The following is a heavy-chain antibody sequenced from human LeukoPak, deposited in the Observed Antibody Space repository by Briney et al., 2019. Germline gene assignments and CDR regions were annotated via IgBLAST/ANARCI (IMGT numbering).Heavy chain of an antibody. CDR3: ARDSQYCSSGGCSPGASDI. V-gene: IGHV3-53*01. CDR2: IYSDGRT. D-gene: IGHD2-15*01. J-gene: IGHJ3*02. Sequence: PGGSLRLSCAASGLSVSTNYMSWVRQAPGKGLEWVSFIYSDGRTDYADSVKGRFTISRDNSKNTLYLQMNSLRVKDTAVYYCARDSQYCSSGGCSPGASDIWGQGTMVTVSS. CDR1: GLSVSTNY.